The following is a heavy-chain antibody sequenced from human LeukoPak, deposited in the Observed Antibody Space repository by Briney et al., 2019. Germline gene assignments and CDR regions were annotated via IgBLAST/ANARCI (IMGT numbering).Heavy chain of an antibody. CDR3: AKQLGYCSDGSCYFPY. CDR2: ISNNGGYT. D-gene: IGHD2-15*01. V-gene: IGHV3-23*01. CDR1: GFTFSSSA. Sequence: GGSLRLSCAASGFTFSSSAMNWVRQAPGKGLEWVSAISNNGGYTYYADSVQGRFTNSRDNSKSTLCLQMNSLRAEDTAVYYCAKQLGYCSDGSCYFPYWGQGTLVTVSS. J-gene: IGHJ4*02.